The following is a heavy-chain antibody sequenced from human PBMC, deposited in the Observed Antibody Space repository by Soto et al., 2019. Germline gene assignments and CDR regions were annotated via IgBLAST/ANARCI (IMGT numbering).Heavy chain of an antibody. Sequence: QVQLQESGPGLVKPSETLSLTCTVSGGSISSYYWNWIRQPPGKGLEWIGYIYYSGSTNYNPSLKSRVTMSIDTSKNQFSLKLSSVTAADTAVYYCARDGATLWYFDVWGRGTLVTVSS. J-gene: IGHJ2*01. CDR2: IYYSGST. CDR1: GGSISSYY. V-gene: IGHV4-59*01. D-gene: IGHD1-1*01. CDR3: ARDGATLWYFDV.